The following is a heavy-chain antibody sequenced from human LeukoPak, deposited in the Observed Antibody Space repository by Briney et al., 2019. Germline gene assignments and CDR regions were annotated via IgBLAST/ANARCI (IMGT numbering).Heavy chain of an antibody. CDR1: GFTFSDHY. CDR3: AKVREYYFDY. V-gene: IGHV3-23*01. J-gene: IGHJ4*02. Sequence: GSLRLSCAASGFTFSDHYMDWVRQAPGKGLEWVSSISGGGGSAYYADSVKGRFSISRDNSKNTLYLQMNSLRAEDTAVYYCAKVREYYFDYWGQGTLVTVS. CDR2: ISGGGGSA. D-gene: IGHD3-10*01.